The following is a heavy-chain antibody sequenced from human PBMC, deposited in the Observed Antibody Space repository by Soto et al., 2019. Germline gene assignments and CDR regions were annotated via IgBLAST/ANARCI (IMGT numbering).Heavy chain of an antibody. J-gene: IGHJ5*02. CDR2: IYYSGST. V-gene: IGHV4-31*03. D-gene: IGHD3-10*01. Sequence: QVQLQESGPGLVKPSQTLSLTCTVSGGSISSGGYYWSWIRQHSGKGLEWIGYIYYSGSTYYNPSLKSRVTISVDTSKNQFSLKLSSVTAADTAVYYCARRTLWFGEAGWFDPWGQGTLVTVSS. CDR1: GGSISSGGYY. CDR3: ARRTLWFGEAGWFDP.